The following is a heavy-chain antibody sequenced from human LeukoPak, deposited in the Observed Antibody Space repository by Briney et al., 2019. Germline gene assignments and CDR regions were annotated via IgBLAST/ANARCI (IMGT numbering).Heavy chain of an antibody. CDR1: GGSISSGSYY. Sequence: SETLSLACTVSGGSISSGSYYWSWIRQPPGKGLEWIGYIYYSGSTNYNPSLKSRVTISVDTSKNQFSLKLSSVTAADTAVYYCARGYSYGPFDYWGQGTLVTVSS. CDR2: IYYSGST. CDR3: ARGYSYGPFDY. D-gene: IGHD5-18*01. V-gene: IGHV4-61*01. J-gene: IGHJ4*02.